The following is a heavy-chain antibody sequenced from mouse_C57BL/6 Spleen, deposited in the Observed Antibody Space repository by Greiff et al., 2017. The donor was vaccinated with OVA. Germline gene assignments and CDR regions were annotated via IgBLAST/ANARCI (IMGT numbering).Heavy chain of an antibody. CDR3: ARELLRSAWFAY. J-gene: IGHJ3*01. D-gene: IGHD1-1*01. CDR1: GYTFTSYW. CDR2: INPSNGGT. Sequence: QVQLQQPGTELVKPGASVKLSCKASGYTFTSYWMHWVKQRPGQGLEWIGNINPSNGGTNYNEKFKSKATLTVEKSSSTAYMQLSSLTSEDSAVYYCARELLRSAWFAYWGQGTLVTVSA. V-gene: IGHV1-53*01.